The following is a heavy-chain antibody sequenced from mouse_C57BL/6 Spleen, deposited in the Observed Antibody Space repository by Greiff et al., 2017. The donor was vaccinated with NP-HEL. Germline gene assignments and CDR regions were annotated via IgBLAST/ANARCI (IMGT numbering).Heavy chain of an antibody. CDR2: ISSGSSTI. V-gene: IGHV5-17*01. Sequence: EVQVVESGGGLVKPGGSLKLSCAASGFTFSDYGMHWVRQAPEKGLEWVAYISSGSSTIYYADTVKGRFTISRDNAKNTLFLQMTSLRSEDTAMYYCARAKLGRDYFDYWGQGTTLTVSS. J-gene: IGHJ2*01. CDR1: GFTFSDYG. CDR3: ARAKLGRDYFDY. D-gene: IGHD4-1*01.